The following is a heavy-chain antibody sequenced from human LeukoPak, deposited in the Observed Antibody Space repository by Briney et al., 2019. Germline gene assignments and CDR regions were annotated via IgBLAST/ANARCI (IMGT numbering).Heavy chain of an antibody. CDR1: GGSISSGSYY. D-gene: IGHD3-22*01. J-gene: IGHJ6*02. Sequence: SSQTLSLTCTVSGGSISSGSYYWSWIRQPAGKGLEWIGRIYTSGSTNYNPSLKSRATISVDTSKNQFSLKLSSVTAADTAVYYCARESGEEYYYDSSGYYYYYYGMDVWGQGTTVTVSS. V-gene: IGHV4-61*02. CDR3: ARESGEEYYYDSSGYYYYYYGMDV. CDR2: IYTSGST.